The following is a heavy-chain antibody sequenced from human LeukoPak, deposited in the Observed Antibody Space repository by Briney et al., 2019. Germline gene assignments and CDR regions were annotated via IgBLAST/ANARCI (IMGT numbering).Heavy chain of an antibody. CDR2: INWNGGST. CDR3: ARIGAVGYYFDY. V-gene: IGHV3-20*04. CDR1: GFTFDDYG. Sequence: GGSLRLSCAASGFTFDDYGMSWVRQAPGKGLEWVSGINWNGGSTGYADSVKGRFTTSRDNAKNSLYLQMNSLRAEDTVLYYCARIGAVGYYFDYWGQGTLVTVSS. J-gene: IGHJ4*02. D-gene: IGHD6-19*01.